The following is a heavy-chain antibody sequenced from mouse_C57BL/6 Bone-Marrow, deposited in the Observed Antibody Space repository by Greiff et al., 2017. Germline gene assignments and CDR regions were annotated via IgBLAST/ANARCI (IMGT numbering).Heavy chain of an antibody. CDR3: TVYYGSSIDY. CDR1: GFTFSNYW. CDR2: IRLKSDNYAT. D-gene: IGHD1-1*01. J-gene: IGHJ2*01. Sequence: EVMLVESGGGLVQPGGSMKLSCVASGFTFSNYWMNWVRQSPEKGLEWVAQIRLKSDNYATHYAESVKGRFTISRDDSKSSVYLQMNNLRAEDTGIYYCTVYYGSSIDYWGQGTTLTVSS. V-gene: IGHV6-3*01.